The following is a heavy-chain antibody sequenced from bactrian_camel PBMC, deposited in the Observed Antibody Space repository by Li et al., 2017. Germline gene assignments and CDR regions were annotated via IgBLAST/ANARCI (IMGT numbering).Heavy chain of an antibody. CDR3: AAPPGRPVDCFGTIRALDAQLLYERTN. D-gene: IGHD2*01. Sequence: VQLVESGGGLVQPGESLRPSCLASGSGFSFSDHHMSWVRQAPGKGLEWVSSIASGSTYRSYTDSVRGRFTISKDNAKNTLYLQMDRLKPEDTAMYYCAAPPGRPVDCFGTIRALDAQLLYERTNRGQGTQVTV. J-gene: IGHJ4*01. CDR1: GFSFSDHH. CDR2: IASGSTYR. V-gene: IGHV3-2*01.